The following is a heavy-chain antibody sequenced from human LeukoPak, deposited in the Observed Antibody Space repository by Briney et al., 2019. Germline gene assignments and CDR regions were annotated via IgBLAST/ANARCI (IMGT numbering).Heavy chain of an antibody. V-gene: IGHV3-23*01. CDR2: ISGSGGST. D-gene: IGHD3-10*01. CDR1: GFTFSSYS. J-gene: IGHJ4*02. CDR3: AKDDLKLGEYYYGSGSYYPPYYFDY. Sequence: GGSLRLSCAASGFTFSSYSMNWVRQAPGKGLEWVSAISGSGGSTYYADSVKGRFTISRDNSKNTLYLQMNSLRAEDTAVYYCAKDDLKLGEYYYGSGSYYPPYYFDYWGQGTLVTVSS.